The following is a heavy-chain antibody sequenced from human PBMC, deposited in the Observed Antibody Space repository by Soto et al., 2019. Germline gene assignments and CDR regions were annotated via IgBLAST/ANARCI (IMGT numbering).Heavy chain of an antibody. Sequence: GESLKISCKGSGYSFTGYWIGWVRQMPGKGLEWMWIIYPGDSDTRYSPSFQGQVTISADKSISTAYLQWSSLKASDTAMYYCASGMHRGYSYGTDDAFDIWGQGTMVT. D-gene: IGHD5-18*01. V-gene: IGHV5-51*01. CDR3: ASGMHRGYSYGTDDAFDI. CDR2: IYPGDSDT. J-gene: IGHJ3*02. CDR1: GYSFTGYW.